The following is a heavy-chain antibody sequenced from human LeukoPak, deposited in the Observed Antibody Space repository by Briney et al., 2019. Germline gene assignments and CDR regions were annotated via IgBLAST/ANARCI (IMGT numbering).Heavy chain of an antibody. Sequence: GGSLRLSCAASGFTFSSYGMNWVRQAPGKGLEWVSGISGRGGSAYYADSVKGRFTISRDNSKNTLYLQMNSLRAEDTAVYYCAKDPHYYDSSGYYYHDAFDIWGQGTMVTVSS. CDR3: AKDPHYYDSSGYYYHDAFDI. CDR2: ISGRGGSA. J-gene: IGHJ3*02. CDR1: GFTFSSYG. D-gene: IGHD3-22*01. V-gene: IGHV3-23*01.